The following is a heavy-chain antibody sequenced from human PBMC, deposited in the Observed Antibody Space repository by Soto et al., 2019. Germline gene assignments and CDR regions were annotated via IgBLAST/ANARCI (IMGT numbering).Heavy chain of an antibody. CDR2: IRNKANSYTT. CDR3: ASAWFGELTYFDY. Sequence: EVQLVESGGGLVQPGGSLRLSCAASGFTFSDHYMEWVRQAPGKGLEWVGRIRNKANSYTTEYGASVKGRFTISRDDSKNSLSLQMTRLKTEDTAVYYCASAWFGELTYFDYWGQGTLVTVSS. CDR1: GFTFSDHY. D-gene: IGHD3-10*01. V-gene: IGHV3-72*01. J-gene: IGHJ4*02.